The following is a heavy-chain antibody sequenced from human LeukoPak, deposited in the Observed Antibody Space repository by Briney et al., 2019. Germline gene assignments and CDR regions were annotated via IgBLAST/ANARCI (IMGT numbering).Heavy chain of an antibody. CDR1: GFTFSSYS. J-gene: IGHJ4*02. Sequence: GGSLRLSCAASGFTFSSYSMKWVRQAPGKGLEWVSSISSSSSHIYYADSVKGRFTISRDNAKNSLYLQMNSLRAEDTAVYYCARDPESGYHYFDYWGQGTLVTVS. D-gene: IGHD3-3*01. CDR3: ARDPESGYHYFDY. V-gene: IGHV3-21*01. CDR2: ISSSSSHI.